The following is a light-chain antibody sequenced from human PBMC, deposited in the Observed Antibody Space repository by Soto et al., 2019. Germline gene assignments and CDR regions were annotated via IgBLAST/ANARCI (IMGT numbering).Light chain of an antibody. CDR2: DAS. Sequence: EIVLTQSPATLSLSPGERATLSCRASQSVSSYLDWSQQKPGQAPRLLIYDASNRATGIPARFSGSGSGKEFPLTIGSLEPEDLAVYYCQQRGNWPQTFGQGTKVEIK. CDR1: QSVSSY. V-gene: IGKV3-11*01. CDR3: QQRGNWPQT. J-gene: IGKJ1*01.